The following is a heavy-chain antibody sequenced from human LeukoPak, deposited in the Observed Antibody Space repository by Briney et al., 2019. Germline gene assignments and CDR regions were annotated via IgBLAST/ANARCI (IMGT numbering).Heavy chain of an antibody. D-gene: IGHD3-3*01. CDR1: GFTFSNYG. CDR3: ARSFITIFGVVILGLDY. V-gene: IGHV3-30*19. J-gene: IGHJ4*02. Sequence: GGSLRLSCAASGFTFSNYGMHWVRQAPGKGLEWVAVISYDGSNKYYADSVKGRFTISRDNSKNTLYLQMNSLRAEDTAVYYCARSFITIFGVVILGLDYWGQGTLVTVSS. CDR2: ISYDGSNK.